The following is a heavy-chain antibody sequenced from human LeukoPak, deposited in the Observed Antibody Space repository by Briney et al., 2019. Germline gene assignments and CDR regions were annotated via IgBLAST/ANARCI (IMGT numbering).Heavy chain of an antibody. V-gene: IGHV4-4*02. CDR3: ARGQVSFYDILTGYYSRSRTFDY. CDR2: IYHSGST. CDR1: GGSISSSNW. J-gene: IGHJ4*02. Sequence: PSETLSLTCAVSGGSISSSNWWSWVRQPPGKGLEWIGEIYHSGSTSYNPSLKSRVTISVDKSKNQFSLKLSSVTAADTAVYYCARGQVSFYDILTGYYSRSRTFDYWGQGTLVTVSS. D-gene: IGHD3-9*01.